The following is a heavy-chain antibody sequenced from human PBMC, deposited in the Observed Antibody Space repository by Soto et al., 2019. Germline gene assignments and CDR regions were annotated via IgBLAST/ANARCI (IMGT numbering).Heavy chain of an antibody. J-gene: IGHJ4*02. V-gene: IGHV3-48*03. CDR3: ARDLYDSSGYCPLDY. CDR1: GFTFSSYE. CDR2: ISSSGSTI. Sequence: PGGSLRLSCAASGFTFSSYEMNWVRQAPGKGLEWVSYISSSGSTIYHADSVKGRFTISRDNAKNSLYLQMNSLRVEDTAVYYCARDLYDSSGYCPLDYWGQGTLGTSPQ. D-gene: IGHD3-22*01.